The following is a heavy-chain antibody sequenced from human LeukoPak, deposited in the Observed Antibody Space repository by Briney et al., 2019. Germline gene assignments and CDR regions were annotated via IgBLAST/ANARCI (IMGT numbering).Heavy chain of an antibody. CDR3: ARGGRGYSYDCDY. D-gene: IGHD5-18*01. V-gene: IGHV3-74*01. CDR1: GFTFSSYW. Sequence: HTGGSLRLSCAASGFTFSSYWMHWVRQAPGKGLVWVSRISNDGSSTSYADSVKGRFTISRDNAKNTLYLQMNSLRVEDTAVYYCARGGRGYSYDCDYWGQGILVTVSS. CDR2: ISNDGSST. J-gene: IGHJ4*02.